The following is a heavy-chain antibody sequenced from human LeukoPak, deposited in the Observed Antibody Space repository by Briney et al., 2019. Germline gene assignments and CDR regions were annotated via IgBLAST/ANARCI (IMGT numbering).Heavy chain of an antibody. CDR2: INSDGSST. J-gene: IGHJ4*02. Sequence: GGSLRLSCAASGFTFSSYWMHWVRQAPGKGLVWVSRINSDGSSTSYADAVKGRFTISRDSAKNTLYLQMNSLRAEDTAVYYCARGRSSGYPDYWGQGTLVTVSS. V-gene: IGHV3-74*01. CDR1: GFTFSSYW. D-gene: IGHD6-19*01. CDR3: ARGRSSGYPDY.